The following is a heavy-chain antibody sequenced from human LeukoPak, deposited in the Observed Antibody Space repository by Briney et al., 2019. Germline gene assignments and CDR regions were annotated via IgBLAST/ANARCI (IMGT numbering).Heavy chain of an antibody. V-gene: IGHV1-18*01. CDR3: ARGKFGELLLDC. CDR2: INTYNGNT. J-gene: IGHJ4*02. D-gene: IGHD3-10*01. Sequence: ASVKVSCKASGYTFTSYGLSWVRQAPGQGLEWMGWINTYNGNTDYAQKVQGRVTMTTDTSTSTAYMELRSLGSDDTAVYYCARGKFGELLLDCWGQRTLVTVSP. CDR1: GYTFTSYG.